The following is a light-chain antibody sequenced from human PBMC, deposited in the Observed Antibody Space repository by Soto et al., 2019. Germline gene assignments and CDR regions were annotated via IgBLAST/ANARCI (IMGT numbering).Light chain of an antibody. Sequence: EIVMTQSPATLSVSPGERATLSCRASQSVSSNLAWYQQKPGQAPRLLFYGASTRATGIPARFSGSGSGTGFTLTISSLQSEDFAVYYCQQYNNWPGTFGQGTKVEIK. J-gene: IGKJ1*01. CDR2: GAS. V-gene: IGKV3-15*01. CDR1: QSVSSN. CDR3: QQYNNWPGT.